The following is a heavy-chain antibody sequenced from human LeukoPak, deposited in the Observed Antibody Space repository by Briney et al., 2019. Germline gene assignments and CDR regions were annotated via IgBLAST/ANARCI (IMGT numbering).Heavy chain of an antibody. D-gene: IGHD6-13*01. Sequence: PSETLSLTCTVSGYSISSGYYWGWIRQPPGKGLEWIGSIYHSGSTYYNPSLKSRVTISVDTSKNQFSQKLSSVTAADTAVYYCARKAAGPDYWGQGTLVTVSS. CDR2: IYHSGST. V-gene: IGHV4-38-2*02. CDR1: GYSISSGYY. J-gene: IGHJ4*02. CDR3: ARKAAGPDY.